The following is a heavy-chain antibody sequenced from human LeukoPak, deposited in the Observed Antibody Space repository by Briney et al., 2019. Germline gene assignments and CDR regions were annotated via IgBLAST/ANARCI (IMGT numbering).Heavy chain of an antibody. CDR3: ARVGYSSSFDY. J-gene: IGHJ4*02. Sequence: SETLSLTCTVSGAPISSYYWSWIRQPAGKGLEWIGRIYTSGSTNYNPSLKSRVTMSVDTSKNQFSLKLSSVTAADTAVYYCARVGYSSSFDYWGQGTLVTVSS. CDR2: IYTSGST. CDR1: GAPISSYY. D-gene: IGHD6-6*01. V-gene: IGHV4-4*07.